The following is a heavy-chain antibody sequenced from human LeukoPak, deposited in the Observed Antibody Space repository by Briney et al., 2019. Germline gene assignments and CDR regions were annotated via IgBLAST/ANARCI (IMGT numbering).Heavy chain of an antibody. CDR1: GFTVSSNY. V-gene: IGHV3-53*01. J-gene: IGHJ1*01. D-gene: IGHD3-22*01. CDR2: IYSGGST. Sequence: GGSLRLSCAASGFTVSSNYMSWVRQAPGKGLEWVSVIYSGGSTYCPDSVKGRFTISRDNSKNTLYLQMNRLRAEDTAVYYCASSTSGYYREYFQHWGQGTLVTASS. CDR3: ASSTSGYYREYFQH.